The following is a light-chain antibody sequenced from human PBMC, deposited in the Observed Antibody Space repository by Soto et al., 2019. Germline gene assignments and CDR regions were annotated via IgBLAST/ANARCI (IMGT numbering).Light chain of an antibody. CDR2: GAS. CDR1: QSVRSSY. V-gene: IGKV3-20*01. Sequence: EIVLTQSPGTLSLSPGERATLSCRASQSVRSSYLAWYQQKLGQAPRLLIYGASSRATGIPARFSGSGSGTDFTLTISRLEPEDFAVYYCQQYGSSPYTFGQGTKLESK. J-gene: IGKJ2*01. CDR3: QQYGSSPYT.